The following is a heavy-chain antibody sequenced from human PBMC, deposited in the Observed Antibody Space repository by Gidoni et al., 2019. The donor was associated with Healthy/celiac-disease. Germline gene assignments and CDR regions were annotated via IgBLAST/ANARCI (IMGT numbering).Heavy chain of an antibody. CDR1: GFTFGDYA. Sequence: EVQLVESGGGLVQPGRSLILFCTASGFTFGDYAMRWVRQAPGKGMEWVGFIRSKAYGGKTEYAASVKGRFTISRDDSKSIAYLQMNSRKTEDTAVYYCTRGGDYGGYWGQGTLVTVSS. CDR3: TRGGDYGGY. V-gene: IGHV3-49*04. J-gene: IGHJ4*02. D-gene: IGHD4-17*01. CDR2: IRSKAYGGKT.